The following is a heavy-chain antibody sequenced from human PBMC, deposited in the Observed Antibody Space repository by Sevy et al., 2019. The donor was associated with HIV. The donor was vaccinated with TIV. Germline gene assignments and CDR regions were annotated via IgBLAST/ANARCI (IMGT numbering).Heavy chain of an antibody. D-gene: IGHD3-9*01. V-gene: IGHV1-46*01. CDR1: GYTFTSDY. CDR3: ARDSDNYDILTGYYPCDY. CDR2: INPSTGST. J-gene: IGHJ4*02. Sequence: ASVKVSCKASGYTFTSDYMHWVRQAPGQGLEWMGIINPSTGSTSYAQKFQGRVTMTRDTSTSTVYMELSSLRSEDTAVYCCARDSDNYDILTGYYPCDYWGQGTLVTVSS.